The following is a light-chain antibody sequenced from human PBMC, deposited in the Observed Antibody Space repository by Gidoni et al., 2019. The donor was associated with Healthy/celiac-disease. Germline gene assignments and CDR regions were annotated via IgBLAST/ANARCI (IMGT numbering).Light chain of an antibody. J-gene: IGKJ3*01. V-gene: IGKV2-28*01. CDR2: LGS. CDR3: MQALQTPRT. CDR1: QSLLHSNGYNY. Sequence: DIVMTQFALSLRVTPGEQASISCRASQSLLHSNGYNYLDWYLQKPGQSPQLLIYLGSNRASGVPDRFSGSGSGTDFTLKISKVEAEDVGVYYCMQALQTPRTFGPGTKVDIK.